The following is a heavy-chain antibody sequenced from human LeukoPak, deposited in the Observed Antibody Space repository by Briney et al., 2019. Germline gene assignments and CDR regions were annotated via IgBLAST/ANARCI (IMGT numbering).Heavy chain of an antibody. D-gene: IGHD6-6*01. CDR1: GFTFSDYW. V-gene: IGHV3-74*01. CDR3: ARGTDGGSSLDY. Sequence: GGSLRLSCAASGFTFSDYWMHWVRQAPGKGLVWVSRIISDGSTTSYADSVQGRFTISRDNAKNTLYLEMNSLRAEDTAVYYCARGTDGGSSLDYWGQGTLVTVSS. J-gene: IGHJ4*02. CDR2: IISDGSTT.